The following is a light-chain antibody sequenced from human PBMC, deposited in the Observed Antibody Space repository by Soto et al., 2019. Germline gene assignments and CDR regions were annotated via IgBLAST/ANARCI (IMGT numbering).Light chain of an antibody. J-gene: IGLJ1*01. Sequence: QSVLTQPASVSGSPGQSITISCTGTSGDVGAYNYVSWYQQHPGKAPKLMIYEVSNQPSGVSNRFSSSKSVNTASLTISGLQAEDEADYYCTSYTRSSTYVLGTGTKVTVL. CDR1: SGDVGAYNY. CDR3: TSYTRSSTYV. V-gene: IGLV2-14*01. CDR2: EVS.